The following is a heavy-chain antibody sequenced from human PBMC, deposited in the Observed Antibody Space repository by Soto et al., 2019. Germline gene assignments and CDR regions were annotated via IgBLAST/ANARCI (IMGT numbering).Heavy chain of an antibody. Sequence: SETLSLTCTVSGGSVSSGSYYWSWIRQPPGKGLEWIGYIYYSGSTNYNPSLKSRVTISVDTSKNQFSLKLSSVTAADTAVYYCASKPSNWNTWMIYWGPGIQVTVSS. D-gene: IGHD1-1*01. CDR2: IYYSGST. J-gene: IGHJ4*02. V-gene: IGHV4-61*01. CDR3: ASKPSNWNTWMIY. CDR1: GGSVSSGSYY.